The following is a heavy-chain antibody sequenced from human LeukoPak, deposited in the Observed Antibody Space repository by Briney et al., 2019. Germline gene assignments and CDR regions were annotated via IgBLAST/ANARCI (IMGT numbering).Heavy chain of an antibody. CDR3: ARHGVRPSGFWFDP. CDR1: GGSISSYY. J-gene: IGHJ5*02. Sequence: NPSETLSLTCTVSGGSISSYYWSWIRQPPGKGLEWIGEINHSGSTNYNPSLKSRVTISVDTSKNQFSLKLSSVTAADTAVYYCARHGVRPSGFWFDPWGQGTLVAVSS. CDR2: INHSGST. V-gene: IGHV4-34*01. D-gene: IGHD3-10*01.